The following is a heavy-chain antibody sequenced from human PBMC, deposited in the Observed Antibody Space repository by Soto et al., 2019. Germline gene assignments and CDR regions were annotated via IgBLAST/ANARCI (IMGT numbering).Heavy chain of an antibody. CDR2: IDYIGST. CDR3: ARDPGQISPLDY. Sequence: PSETLSLTCTVSGGAMTSNYWSWIRQPPGQGLEWIGYIDYIGSTNYNPSLKSRVTISIDTSKNQFSLKLNSVTAADTAIYYCARDPGQISPLDYWGQGTLVTVSS. CDR1: GGAMTSNY. D-gene: IGHD3-3*02. V-gene: IGHV4-59*01. J-gene: IGHJ4*02.